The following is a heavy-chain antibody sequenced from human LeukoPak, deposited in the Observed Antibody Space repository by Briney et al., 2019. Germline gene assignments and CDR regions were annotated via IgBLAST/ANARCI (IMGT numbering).Heavy chain of an antibody. CDR3: AREAVAGNGGIDY. J-gene: IGHJ4*02. D-gene: IGHD6-19*01. CDR2: IYYSGST. Sequence: PSETLSLTCTVSGDSISSYYWSWIRQSPGKGLEWIGYIYYSGSTNYNPSLKSRVTISVDTSKNQFSLKLSSVTAADTAVYYCAREAVAGNGGIDYWGQGTLVTVSS. CDR1: GDSISSYY. V-gene: IGHV4-59*01.